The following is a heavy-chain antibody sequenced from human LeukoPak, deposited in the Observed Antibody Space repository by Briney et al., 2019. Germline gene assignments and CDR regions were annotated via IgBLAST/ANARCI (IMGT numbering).Heavy chain of an antibody. CDR1: GFTFSSYA. Sequence: GRSLRLSCAASGFTFSSYAMHWVRQAPGKGLEGVAVISYDGSNKYYADSVKGRFTISRDNSKNTLYLQMNSLRAEDTAVYYCARDHYSYGPDYWGQGTLVTVSS. J-gene: IGHJ4*02. CDR2: ISYDGSNK. V-gene: IGHV3-30-3*01. CDR3: ARDHYSYGPDY. D-gene: IGHD5-18*01.